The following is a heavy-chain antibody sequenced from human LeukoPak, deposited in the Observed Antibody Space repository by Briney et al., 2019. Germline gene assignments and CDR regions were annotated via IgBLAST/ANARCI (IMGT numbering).Heavy chain of an antibody. CDR3: ARPSRIGYSNGLVLQH. J-gene: IGHJ1*01. CDR1: GFTFSNYA. CDR2: IRYDGSSA. Sequence: GGSLRLSCAASGFTFSNYAMHWVRQAPGKGLEWVAYIRYDGSSAYYADFVKGRFTISRDNSKNTLYLQMNSLRAEDTAVYYCARPSRIGYSNGLVLQHWGQGTLVTVSS. D-gene: IGHD4-11*01. V-gene: IGHV3-30*02.